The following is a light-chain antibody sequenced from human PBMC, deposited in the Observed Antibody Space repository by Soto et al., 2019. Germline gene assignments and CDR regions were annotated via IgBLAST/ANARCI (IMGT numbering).Light chain of an antibody. CDR2: WAS. CDR1: QSVLYPSNNRNY. V-gene: IGKV4-1*01. J-gene: IGKJ3*01. CDR3: QQYYSNPIT. Sequence: DIVMTQSPDSLAVSLGERATINCKSSQSVLYPSNNRNYLAWYQQKPGQAPKLLIFWASTRESGVPDRFSGSGSVTDFTLTISGLQAEDVAVYYCQQYYSNPITFGPGTKLDIK.